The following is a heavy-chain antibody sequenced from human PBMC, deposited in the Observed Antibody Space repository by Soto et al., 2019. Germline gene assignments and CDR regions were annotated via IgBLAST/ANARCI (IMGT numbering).Heavy chain of an antibody. D-gene: IGHD3-22*01. CDR1: GFTFSSYA. V-gene: IGHV3-23*01. CDR3: ARGTYYYDRSGYSPARYGMDV. CDR2: MSGSGTTI. Sequence: PGGSLRLSCAASGFTFSSYAMTWVRQAPGKGLEWVSVMSGSGTTIYYAGSVKGRFTIPRDNAKRSLYLQMNSLRAEDTAVFYCARGTYYYDRSGYSPARYGMDVWGQGTTVTVSS. J-gene: IGHJ6*02.